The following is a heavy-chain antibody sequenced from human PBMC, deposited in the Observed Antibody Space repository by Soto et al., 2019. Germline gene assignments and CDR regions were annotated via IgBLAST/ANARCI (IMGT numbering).Heavy chain of an antibody. CDR3: ARGRSVSNHDDFEX. CDR2: MSYDGSSK. J-gene: IGHJ4*02. CDR1: GFTLSSYS. D-gene: IGHD3-3*01. V-gene: IGHV3-30-3*01. Sequence: QVQLVESGGGVVQPGRSLRLSCAASGFTLSSYSMHWVRQAPGKGLDWVAAMSYDGSSKYFADSVKGRFTISRDNSKNTLSLQMXXXXXEDSAVYYCARGRSVSNHDDFEXXGXXXLXTVSS.